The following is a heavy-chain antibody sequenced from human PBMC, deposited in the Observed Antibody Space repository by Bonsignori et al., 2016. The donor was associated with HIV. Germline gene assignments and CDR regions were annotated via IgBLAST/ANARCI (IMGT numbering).Heavy chain of an antibody. D-gene: IGHD2-15*01. CDR3: ARERWRDAFDI. V-gene: IGHV6-1*01. CDR2: TYYRSKWYN. J-gene: IGHJ3*02. Sequence: WIRQSPSRGLEWLGRTYYRSKWYNDYAVSVKSRITINPDTFKNHFSLQLNSVTPEDTAVYYCARERWRDAFDIWGQGTMVTVSS.